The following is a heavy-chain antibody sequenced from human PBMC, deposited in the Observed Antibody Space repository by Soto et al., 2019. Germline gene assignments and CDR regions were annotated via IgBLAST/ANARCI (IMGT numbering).Heavy chain of an antibody. J-gene: IGHJ6*02. Sequence: LSLTCAVSGGSISSCGYSWSWIRQPPGKGLEWIGYIYHSGSTYYNPSLKSRVTISVDRSKNQFSLKLSSVTAADTAVYYCAREGISYYYGMDVWGQGTAVTVSS. CDR1: GGSISSCGYS. V-gene: IGHV4-30-2*01. CDR2: IYHSGST. D-gene: IGHD2-15*01. CDR3: AREGISYYYGMDV.